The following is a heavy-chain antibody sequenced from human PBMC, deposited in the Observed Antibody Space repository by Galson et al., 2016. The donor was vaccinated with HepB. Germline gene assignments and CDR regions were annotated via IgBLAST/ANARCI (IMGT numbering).Heavy chain of an antibody. CDR1: GASISSRGYY. V-gene: IGHV4-39*01. J-gene: IGHJ4*02. CDR2: ISYSGTT. Sequence: SETLSLTCSVSGASISSRGYYWVWFRQPPGKGLENVGTISYSGTTFYDPSLKGRLTMSLDTSKNQFSLILYSVTAADTSVYYCARQEAGRDSPAYWGQGILVAVFS. D-gene: IGHD2-2*01. CDR3: ARQEAGRDSPAY.